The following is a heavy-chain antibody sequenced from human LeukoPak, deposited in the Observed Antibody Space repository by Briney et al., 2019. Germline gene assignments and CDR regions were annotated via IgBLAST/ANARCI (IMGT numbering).Heavy chain of an antibody. CDR2: IKQDGSEK. V-gene: IGHV3-7*01. D-gene: IGHD3-22*01. CDR3: ARHLTYYYDSSGYPDAFDI. CDR1: GFTFSSYW. J-gene: IGHJ3*02. Sequence: QSGGSLRLSCAASGFTFSSYWMSWVRQAPGKGLEWVANIKQDGSEKYYVDSVKGRFTISRDNAKNSLYLQMNSLRAEDAAVYYCARHLTYYYDSSGYPDAFDIWGQGTMVTVSS.